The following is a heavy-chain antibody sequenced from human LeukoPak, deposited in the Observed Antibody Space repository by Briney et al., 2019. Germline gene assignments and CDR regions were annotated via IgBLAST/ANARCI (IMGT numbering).Heavy chain of an antibody. CDR3: ARALDSGGGFCFDY. CDR2: INAGNGNT. V-gene: IGHV1-3*01. Sequence: GASVKVSCKASGYTFTSYAMHWVRQAPGQRLEWMGWINAGNGNTKYSQKFQGRVTITRDTSASTAYMGLSSLRSEDTAVYYCARALDSGGGFCFDYWGQGTLVTVSS. J-gene: IGHJ4*02. D-gene: IGHD3-16*01. CDR1: GYTFTSYA.